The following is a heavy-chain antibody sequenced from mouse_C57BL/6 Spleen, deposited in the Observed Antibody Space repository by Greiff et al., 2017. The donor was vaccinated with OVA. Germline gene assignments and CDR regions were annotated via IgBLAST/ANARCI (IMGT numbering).Heavy chain of an antibody. D-gene: IGHD2-3*01. Sequence: VQLQQPGAELVKPGASVKMSCKASGYTFTSYWITWVKQRPGQGLEWIGDIYPGSGSTNYNEKFKSKATLTVDTSSSTAYMQLSSLTSEDSAIYYCARINGDDGYYEAYWGQGTLVTVSA. CDR3: ARINGDDGYYEAY. V-gene: IGHV1-55*01. J-gene: IGHJ3*01. CDR1: GYTFTSYW. CDR2: IYPGSGST.